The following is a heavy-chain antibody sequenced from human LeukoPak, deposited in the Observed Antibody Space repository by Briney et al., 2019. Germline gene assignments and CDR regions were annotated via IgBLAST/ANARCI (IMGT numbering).Heavy chain of an antibody. V-gene: IGHV3-33*01. CDR3: ARDCQVGLGFGELLNPLFYYYYYGMDV. CDR1: GFTFSSYG. D-gene: IGHD3-10*01. J-gene: IGHJ6*02. Sequence: PGRSLRLSCAASGFTFSSYGMHWVRQAPGKGLEWVAVIWYDGSNKYYADSVKGRFTITRDNSKNTLYLQMNSLRAEDTAVYYCARDCQVGLGFGELLNPLFYYYYYGMDVWGQGTTVTVSS. CDR2: IWYDGSNK.